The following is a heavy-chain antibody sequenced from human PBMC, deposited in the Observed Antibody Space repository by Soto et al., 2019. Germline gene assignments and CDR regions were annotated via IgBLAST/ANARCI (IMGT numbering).Heavy chain of an antibody. V-gene: IGHV4-34*01. D-gene: IGHD3-10*01. CDR3: AIGYGRNFDY. CDR1: GGSFSGYY. J-gene: IGHJ4*02. CDR2: VNHSGST. Sequence: QVQLQQWGAGLLKPSETLSLTCAVYGGSFSGYYWSWIRHPPGKGLEWIGEVNHSGSTNYNPSIKSRVTIPVDTSKNQFSLKLSSVTAADTAVYFCAIGYGRNFDYWGQGTLVTVSS.